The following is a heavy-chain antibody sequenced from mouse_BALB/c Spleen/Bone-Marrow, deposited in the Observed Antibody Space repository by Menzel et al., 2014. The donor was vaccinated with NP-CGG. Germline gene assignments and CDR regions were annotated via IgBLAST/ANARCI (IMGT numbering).Heavy chain of an antibody. CDR2: INPYNGDT. D-gene: IGHD1-1*01. CDR3: GGFTTVVAKNYYYAMDV. J-gene: IGHJ4*01. CDR1: GYSFTDYF. Sequence: EVKLLESGPELVKPGASVKISCKASGYSFTDYFMNWVKQSHGKSLEWIGRINPYNGDTFYNQKFKGKATLTVDKSSSTAHMELLSLTSEDLTFYYCGGFTTVVAKNYYYAMDVWGQGTSVTVSS. V-gene: IGHV1-37*01.